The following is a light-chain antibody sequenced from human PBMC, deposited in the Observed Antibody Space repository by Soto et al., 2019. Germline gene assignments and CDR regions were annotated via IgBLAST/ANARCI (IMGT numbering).Light chain of an antibody. CDR2: DAS. Sequence: DIQMTQSPSTLSASVGDRVTITCRASQSISTWLAWYQHKPGRAPRLLICDASSLESGVPSRVSGSGSGTEFTLTISGLQPDDFGTYYGQQYDSYSRTFGQGTKVEIK. J-gene: IGKJ1*01. V-gene: IGKV1-5*01. CDR1: QSISTW. CDR3: QQYDSYSRT.